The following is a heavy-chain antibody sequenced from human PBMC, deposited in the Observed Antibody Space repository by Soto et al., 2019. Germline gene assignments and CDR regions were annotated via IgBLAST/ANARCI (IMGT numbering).Heavy chain of an antibody. J-gene: IGHJ4*02. Sequence: QLLLQESGPGLVKPSETLSLTCNVSGVSISDTSYYWGWIRQPPGKGLEWIGTVYFNGKTFYNPSLTSRLTISVDRSKNQISLRLTAVTAADTAVYYCARQASYWGQGTLVAVSS. CDR3: ARQASY. CDR1: GVSISDTSYY. CDR2: VYFNGKT. V-gene: IGHV4-39*01.